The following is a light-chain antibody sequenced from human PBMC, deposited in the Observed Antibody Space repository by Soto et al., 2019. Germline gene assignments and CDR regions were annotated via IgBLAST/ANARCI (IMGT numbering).Light chain of an antibody. Sequence: QAVVTQPPSVSGAPGQRVTISCTGSSSNIGAGYDVHWYQQLPGTAPKLLIYGNSNRPSGVPDRFSGSKSGTSASLAITGLQAEDEADYYCQSYGSSLSREVFGGGTKLTVL. V-gene: IGLV1-40*01. CDR3: QSYGSSLSREV. CDR2: GNS. CDR1: SSNIGAGYD. J-gene: IGLJ2*01.